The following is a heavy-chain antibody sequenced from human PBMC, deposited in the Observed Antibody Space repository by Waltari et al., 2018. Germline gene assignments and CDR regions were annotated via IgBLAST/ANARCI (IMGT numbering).Heavy chain of an antibody. CDR2: ISSSSSTI. Sequence: EVQLVESGGGLVQPGGSLRLSCAASGFTFSSYSMNWVRQAPGKGLEWVSYISSSSSTIYYADPVKGRFTISRDNAKNSLYLQMNSLRAEDTAVYYCASRSTGGAFDIWGQGTMVTVSS. CDR3: ASRSTGGAFDI. CDR1: GFTFSSYS. V-gene: IGHV3-48*01. J-gene: IGHJ3*02. D-gene: IGHD1-1*01.